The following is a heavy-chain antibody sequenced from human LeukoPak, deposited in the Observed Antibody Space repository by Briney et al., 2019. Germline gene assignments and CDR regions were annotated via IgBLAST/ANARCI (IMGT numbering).Heavy chain of an antibody. V-gene: IGHV3-23*01. CDR1: GFTFSSYA. D-gene: IGHD4-17*01. J-gene: IGHJ4*02. CDR2: ISGSGGST. CDR3: AKDPGSLDYGLSDY. Sequence: GGSLRLSCAASGFTFSSYAMSWVRQAPGKGLEWVSAISGSGGSTYYADSVKGRFTISRDNSKNTLYLQMNSLRAEDTAVYYRAKDPGSLDYGLSDYWGQGTLVTVSS.